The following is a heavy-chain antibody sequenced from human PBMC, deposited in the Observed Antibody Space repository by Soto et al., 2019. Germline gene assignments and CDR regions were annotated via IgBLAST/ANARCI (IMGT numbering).Heavy chain of an antibody. CDR3: ARESEDLTSNLEY. CDR2: ISSTTNYI. CDR1: GFTFTTYR. Sequence: PGVPLRLSSAASGFTFTTYRLNWVRQAPGKGLEWVSSISSTTNYIYYGDSMKGRFTISRDNAKNSLYLEMNSLRAEDTAVYYCARESEDLTSNLEYWGQGT. V-gene: IGHV3-21*06. J-gene: IGHJ4*02.